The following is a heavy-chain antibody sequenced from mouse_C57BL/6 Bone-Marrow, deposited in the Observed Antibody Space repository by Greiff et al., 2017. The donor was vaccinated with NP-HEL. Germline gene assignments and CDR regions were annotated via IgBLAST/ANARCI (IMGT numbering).Heavy chain of an antibody. J-gene: IGHJ2*01. Sequence: VQLQQSGAELVRPGASVKLSCTASGFNIKDDYMLWVKQRPEQGLEWIGWIDPENGDTEYASKFQGKATITADTSSNTAYLQLSSLTSEDTAVYYCTTETAQATFDYWGQGTTLTVSS. CDR1: GFNIKDDY. D-gene: IGHD3-2*02. CDR2: IDPENGDT. V-gene: IGHV14-4*01. CDR3: TTETAQATFDY.